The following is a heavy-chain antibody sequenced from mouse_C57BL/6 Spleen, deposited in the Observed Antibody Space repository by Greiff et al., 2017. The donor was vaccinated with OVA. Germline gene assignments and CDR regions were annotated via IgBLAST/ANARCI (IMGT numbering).Heavy chain of an antibody. J-gene: IGHJ3*01. Sequence: QVQLQQPGAELVMPGASVKLSCKASGYTFTSYWMHWVKQRPGQGLEWIGEIYPSDSYTNYNQKFKGKATVTVDKSSSTAYMQLSSLTSEDSEVYYCARGSYGSLYGFAYWGQGTLVTVSA. V-gene: IGHV1-69*01. CDR3: ARGSYGSLYGFAY. D-gene: IGHD6-1*01. CDR2: IYPSDSYT. CDR1: GYTFTSYW.